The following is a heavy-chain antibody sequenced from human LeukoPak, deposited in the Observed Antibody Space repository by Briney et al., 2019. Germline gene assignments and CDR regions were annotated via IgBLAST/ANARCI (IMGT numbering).Heavy chain of an antibody. Sequence: ASVKVSCKASGYTFTSYGISWVRQAPGQGLEWMGWINPNSGGTNYAQKFQGRVTMTRDTSISTACMELSRLRSDDTAVYYCARVPQPGHYYDSSGLDAFDIWGQGTMVTVSS. J-gene: IGHJ3*02. D-gene: IGHD3-22*01. CDR3: ARVPQPGHYYDSSGLDAFDI. V-gene: IGHV1-2*02. CDR1: GYTFTSYG. CDR2: INPNSGGT.